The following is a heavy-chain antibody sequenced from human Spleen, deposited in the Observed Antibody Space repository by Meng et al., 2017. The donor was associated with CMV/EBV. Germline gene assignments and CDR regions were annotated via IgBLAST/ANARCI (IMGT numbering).Heavy chain of an antibody. V-gene: IGHV4-59*11. CDR1: SIRGHY. CDR2: IYSSGST. Sequence: SIRGHYWVWIRQPPGKGLEWIGYIYSSGSTNYNPSLKSRVTISVDTSRNQFSLKLSSVTAADTAVYYCAREREIPKRSPYVGANYFDYWGQGTLVTVSS. CDR3: AREREIPKRSPYVGANYFDY. D-gene: IGHD3-16*01. J-gene: IGHJ4*02.